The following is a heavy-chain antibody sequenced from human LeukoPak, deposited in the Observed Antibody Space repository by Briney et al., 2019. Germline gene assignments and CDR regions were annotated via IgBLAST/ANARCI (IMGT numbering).Heavy chain of an antibody. D-gene: IGHD3-3*01. CDR1: GYTFTSYD. V-gene: IGHV1-8*01. J-gene: IGHJ4*02. CDR2: MNPNSGNT. CDR3: ARSIGIFGVVILDTYYFDY. Sequence: GASVKVSCKASGYTFTSYDINWVRQATGQGLEWMGWMNPNSGNTGYAQKFQGRVTMTRNTSISTAYMELSSLRSEDTAVYYCARSIGIFGVVILDTYYFDYWGQGTLVTVSS.